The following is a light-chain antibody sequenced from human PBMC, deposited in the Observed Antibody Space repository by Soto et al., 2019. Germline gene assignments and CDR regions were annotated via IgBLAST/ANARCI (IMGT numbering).Light chain of an antibody. CDR2: WAS. J-gene: IGKJ4*01. V-gene: IGKV4-1*01. CDR3: QQYLRTPLT. Sequence: DIVMTQSPDSLAVSLGERATNTCKSSQTLLYNSNNENYLAWFQQKPGQPPKLLLYWASNRESGVPDRFSGGGTGSEFTLTISSLQAEDVAVYYCQQYLRTPLTFGGGTRVEIK. CDR1: QTLLYNSNNENY.